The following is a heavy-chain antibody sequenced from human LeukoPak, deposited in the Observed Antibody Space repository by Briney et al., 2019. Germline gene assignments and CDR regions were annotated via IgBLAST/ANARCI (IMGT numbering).Heavy chain of an antibody. V-gene: IGHV5-51*01. CDR2: TYPGDSDT. J-gene: IGHJ4*02. D-gene: IGHD6-13*01. CDR3: ARRYSTDSIDY. Sequence: GESLKISCKGSGYSFTDYWIGWVRQLPGKGLEWMGITYPGDSDTRYSPSFQGQVTISADKSISTAYLQWSSLKASDTAMYYCARRYSTDSIDYWGQGTLVTVSS. CDR1: GYSFTDYW.